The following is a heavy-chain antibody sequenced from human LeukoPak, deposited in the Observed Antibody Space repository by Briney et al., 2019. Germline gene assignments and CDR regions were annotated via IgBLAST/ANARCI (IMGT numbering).Heavy chain of an antibody. CDR2: IDPSDSYS. D-gene: IGHD3-9*01. J-gene: IGHJ4*02. CDR1: GYSFTSYW. CDR3: ARQTLSYDILTGYSRPTYFDY. V-gene: IGHV5-10-1*01. Sequence: GESLKISCKGSGYSFTSYWISWVRQMPGKGLEWMGRIDPSDSYSNYSRSFQGYVTISADKSISTAYLQWSSLKASDTAMYYCARQTLSYDILTGYSRPTYFDYWGQGTLVTVSS.